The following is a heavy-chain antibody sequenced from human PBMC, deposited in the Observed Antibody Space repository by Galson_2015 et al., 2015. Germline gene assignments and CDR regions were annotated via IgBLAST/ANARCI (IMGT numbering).Heavy chain of an antibody. J-gene: IGHJ4*02. CDR1: GFTFSSYA. CDR3: AKYYCSSTSCSVTLLDY. D-gene: IGHD2-2*01. V-gene: IGHV3-23*01. Sequence: SLRLSCAASGFTFSSYAMSWVRQAPGKGLEWVSGISGSGGSTYYADSVKGRFTISRDKPKNTLYLQMNSLRAEDTAVYYCAKYYCSSTSCSVTLLDYWGQGTLVTVSS. CDR2: ISGSGGST.